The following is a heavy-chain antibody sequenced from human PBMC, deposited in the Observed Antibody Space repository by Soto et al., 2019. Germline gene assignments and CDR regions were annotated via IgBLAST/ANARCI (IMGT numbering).Heavy chain of an antibody. Sequence: EAQLVESGGGLVQPGGSLRLSCAASGFTFSVYTMHWVRQSPGKGLEWISSITSSGTTISYADSVKGRFTISRDNAKSSLLLQMDTLRDEDTAVYYCARDGYSTSSDWPWFDPWGQGTLVTVSS. CDR3: ARDGYSTSSDWPWFDP. CDR1: GFTFSVYT. J-gene: IGHJ5*02. D-gene: IGHD6-6*01. CDR2: ITSSGTTI. V-gene: IGHV3-48*02.